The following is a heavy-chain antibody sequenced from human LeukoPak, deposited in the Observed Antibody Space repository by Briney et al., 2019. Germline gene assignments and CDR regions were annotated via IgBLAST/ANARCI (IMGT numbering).Heavy chain of an antibody. CDR2: IYYSGST. D-gene: IGHD6-6*01. CDR1: GVSISSSSYY. Sequence: SETLSLTCTVSGVSISSSSYYWGWIRQPPGKGLEWIGSIYYSGSTYYNPSLKSRVTISVDTSKNQFSLKLSSVTAADTAVYYCARRSIASVYYYYYGMDVWGQGTTVTVSS. J-gene: IGHJ6*02. CDR3: ARRSIASVYYYYYGMDV. V-gene: IGHV4-39*01.